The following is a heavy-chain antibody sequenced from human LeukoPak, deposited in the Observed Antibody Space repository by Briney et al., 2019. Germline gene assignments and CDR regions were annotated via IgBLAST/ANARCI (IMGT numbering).Heavy chain of an antibody. Sequence: AASVKVSCKASGYTFTSYDINWVRQATGQGLEWMGWMNPNSGNTGYAQKFQGRVTMTRDTSISTAYMELSRLRSDDTAVYYCARDRIPYGSGAYYYYMDVWGKGTTVTVSS. CDR1: GYTFTSYD. CDR3: ARDRIPYGSGAYYYYMDV. CDR2: MNPNSGNT. D-gene: IGHD3-10*01. J-gene: IGHJ6*03. V-gene: IGHV1-8*02.